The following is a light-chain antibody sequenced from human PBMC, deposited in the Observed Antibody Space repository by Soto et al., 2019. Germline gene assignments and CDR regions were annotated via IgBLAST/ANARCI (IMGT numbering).Light chain of an antibody. J-gene: IGLJ3*02. Sequence: QTVVTQEPSLTVSPGGTVTLTCGSSTGAVIDTHYPYWFQQKPGQVPRALIYDMTNKYSWTPARFSGSLLGAKAALTLSGAQPDDEAVYFCLLAYGETRLFGGETKVTVL. CDR1: TGAVIDTHY. CDR3: LLAYGETRL. V-gene: IGLV7-46*01. CDR2: DMT.